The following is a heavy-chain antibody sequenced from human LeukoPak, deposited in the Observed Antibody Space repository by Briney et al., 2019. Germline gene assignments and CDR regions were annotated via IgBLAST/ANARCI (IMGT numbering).Heavy chain of an antibody. V-gene: IGHV3-9*01. CDR3: AKGPLYYYDSTGYIDY. Sequence: HPGGSLRLSCAASGFTFDDYAMHWVRQAPGKGLEWVSGTSWNSGNIGYADSVKGRFTISRDNAKNSLYLQMNSLRAEDTALYYCAKGPLYYYDSTGYIDYWGQGTLVTVSS. CDR2: TSWNSGNI. CDR1: GFTFDDYA. D-gene: IGHD3-22*01. J-gene: IGHJ4*02.